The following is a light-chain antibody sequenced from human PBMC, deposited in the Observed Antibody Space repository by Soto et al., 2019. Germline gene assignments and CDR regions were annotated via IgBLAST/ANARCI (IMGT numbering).Light chain of an antibody. CDR2: GAS. V-gene: IGKV3-15*01. J-gene: IGKJ4*01. Sequence: EIVLTQSPATLSVSPGERATLSCRASQTVGTSLVWYQQKPGQAPSLLIYGASTRAAGIPARFSGSGSGTDFTLTISRLHSEDVAVYYCQQHNAWPLTFGGGTEVEIK. CDR1: QTVGTS. CDR3: QQHNAWPLT.